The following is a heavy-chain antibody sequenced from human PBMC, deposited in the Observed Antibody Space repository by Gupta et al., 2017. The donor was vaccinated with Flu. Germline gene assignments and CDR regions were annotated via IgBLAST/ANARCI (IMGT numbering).Heavy chain of an antibody. J-gene: IGHJ4*02. D-gene: IGHD2-21*01. V-gene: IGHV3-48*03. CDR1: GFTFSTYE. CDR2: MNWGGSGI. CDR3: ARALYDSGRYTGGGVVCRY. Sequence: EVQLVESGGGLVQPGGSLRLSCAASGFTFSTYEMNWGRQAPGKGLEVISYMNWGGSGIHYAESVKGRFTISRDNAKNSLYLQMNGLRAEDTAVYYCARALYDSGRYTGGGVVCRYWGQGTLVTVSS.